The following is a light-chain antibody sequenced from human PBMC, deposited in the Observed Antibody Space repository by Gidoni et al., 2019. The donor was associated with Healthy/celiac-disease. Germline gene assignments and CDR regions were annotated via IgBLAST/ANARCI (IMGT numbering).Light chain of an antibody. Sequence: EIVLTQSPATLSLSPGERATLSCRASQSVRSYLAWYQQKPGQAPTLLIYDASNRATGIPARFSGSGSGTDFTLTISSLEPEDFAVYYCQQRRNWGPITFGQGTRLEIK. CDR2: DAS. CDR1: QSVRSY. CDR3: QQRRNWGPIT. J-gene: IGKJ5*01. V-gene: IGKV3-11*01.